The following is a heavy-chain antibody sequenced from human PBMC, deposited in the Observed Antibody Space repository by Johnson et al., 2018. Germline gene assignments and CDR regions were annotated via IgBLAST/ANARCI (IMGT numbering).Heavy chain of an antibody. V-gene: IGHV5-51*03. D-gene: IGHD3-9*01. CDR3: ARKYYDVLTGTSYAVDI. J-gene: IGHJ3*02. CDR1: GYSFTSYW. CDR2: IYPGDSDT. Sequence: VQLVQSGAEVKKPGESLKISCKGSGYSFTSYWIGWVRQMPGKGLAWMGIIYPGDSDTRYSPSFQGQVPISADKSISTAYLQWGNLKASATAMYYCARKYYDVLTGTSYAVDIGGQGTMVTGSS.